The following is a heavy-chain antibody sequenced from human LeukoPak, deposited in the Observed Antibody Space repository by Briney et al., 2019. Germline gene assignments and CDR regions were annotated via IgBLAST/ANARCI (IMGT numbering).Heavy chain of an antibody. CDR2: ISSSSSYI. D-gene: IGHD3-10*01. J-gene: IGHJ4*02. V-gene: IGHV3-21*01. Sequence: GGSLRLSCAGSGFTFSSYSMNWVRQAPGKGLEWVSSISSSSSYIYYADSVKGRFTISRDNAKNSLYLQMNSLRAEDTAVYYCARDPLSGYGEYYFDYWGQGTLATVSS. CDR1: GFTFSSYS. CDR3: ARDPLSGYGEYYFDY.